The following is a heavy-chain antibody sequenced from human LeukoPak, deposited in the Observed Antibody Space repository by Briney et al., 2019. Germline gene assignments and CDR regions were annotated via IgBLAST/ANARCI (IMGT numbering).Heavy chain of an antibody. V-gene: IGHV4-4*07. CDR2: IYTSGST. J-gene: IGHJ4*02. Sequence: SETLSLTCTASGGSISSYYWSRIRQPAGKGLEWIGRIYTSGSTNYNPSLKSRVAMSVDTSKNQFSLKLSSVTAADTAVYYCARGGRTSGNFDYWGQGTLVTVSS. D-gene: IGHD2-2*01. CDR3: ARGGRTSGNFDY. CDR1: GGSISSYY.